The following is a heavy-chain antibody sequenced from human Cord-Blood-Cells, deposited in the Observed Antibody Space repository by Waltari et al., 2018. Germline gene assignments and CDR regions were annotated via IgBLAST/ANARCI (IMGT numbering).Heavy chain of an antibody. V-gene: IGHV4-39*01. CDR1: GGSISSSSYY. CDR3: ARRLQYMYVPYNWFDP. CDR2: IYYRGST. Sequence: QLQLQESGPGLVKPSETLSLTCTVSGGSISSSSYYWGWIRQPPGKGLEWIGSIYYRGSTYYNPSLKGRVTISVDTSKNQFSLKLSSVTAADTAVYYCARRLQYMYVPYNWFDPWGQGTLVTVSS. D-gene: IGHD2-8*01. J-gene: IGHJ5*02.